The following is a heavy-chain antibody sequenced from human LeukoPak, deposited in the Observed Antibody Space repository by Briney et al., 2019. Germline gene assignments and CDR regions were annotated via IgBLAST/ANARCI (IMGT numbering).Heavy chain of an antibody. Sequence: PSETLSLTCTVSGGSISIHYWSWIRQPAGKGLEWIGRIYASGSPNYNPSLKSRVTMSLDTSKNQFSLKLSSVTAADTAVYYCARAPPALQSYFDYWGQGTLVTVSS. CDR1: GGSISIHY. J-gene: IGHJ4*02. D-gene: IGHD4-11*01. V-gene: IGHV4-4*07. CDR3: ARAPPALQSYFDY. CDR2: IYASGSP.